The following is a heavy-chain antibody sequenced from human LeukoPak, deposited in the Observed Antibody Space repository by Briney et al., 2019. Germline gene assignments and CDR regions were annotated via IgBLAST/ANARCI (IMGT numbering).Heavy chain of an antibody. J-gene: IGHJ4*02. CDR1: GFTFSSYA. CDR2: VTGSGDST. CDR3: AKESRIAVAGVFDY. Sequence: GGSLRLSCAASGFTFSSYAMSWVRQAPGKGLEWVSAVTGSGDSTYYADSVKGRFTISRDNSKNTLYLQMNSLSVDDTAVYYCAKESRIAVAGVFDYWGQGTLVTVSS. V-gene: IGHV3-23*01. D-gene: IGHD6-19*01.